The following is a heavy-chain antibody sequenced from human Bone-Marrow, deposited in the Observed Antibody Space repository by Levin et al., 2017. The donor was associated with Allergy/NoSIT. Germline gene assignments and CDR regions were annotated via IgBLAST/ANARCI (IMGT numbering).Heavy chain of an antibody. CDR2: MNPNSGNT. J-gene: IGHJ6*02. CDR1: GYTFTSYD. CDR3: ARGRGSRGWNGMDV. D-gene: IGHD3-16*01. Sequence: WASVKVSCKASGYTFTSYDINWVRQATGQGLEWMGWMNPNSGNTGYAQKFQGRVTMTRNTSISTAYMELSSLRSEDTAVYYCARGRGSRGWNGMDVWGQGTTVTVSS. V-gene: IGHV1-8*01.